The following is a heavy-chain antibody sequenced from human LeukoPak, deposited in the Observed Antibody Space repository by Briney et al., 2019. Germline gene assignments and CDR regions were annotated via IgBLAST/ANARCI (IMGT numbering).Heavy chain of an antibody. D-gene: IGHD3/OR15-3a*01. V-gene: IGHV4-4*07. CDR2: IYSSGSI. CDR3: ARGDNWTGSFGS. J-gene: IGHJ5*01. CDR1: GGSITGYY. Sequence: SETLSLTCTVSGGSITGYYWNWVRQPAGKGLEWIGRIYSSGSINYNPSLKSRVTMSVDTSKNRFSLRLNSVTAADTAVYYCARGDNWTGSFGSWGQGTLVTVSS.